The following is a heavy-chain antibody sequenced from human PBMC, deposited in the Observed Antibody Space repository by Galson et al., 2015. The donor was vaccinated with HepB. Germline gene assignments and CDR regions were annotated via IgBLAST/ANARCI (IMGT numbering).Heavy chain of an antibody. Sequence: SLRLSCAASGFPFNNAWMPWVRQAPGRGLEWVGRIKSNTDGETTDYAAPVKGRFTISRDDSKNSLDLQMNSLKTEDTAVYYCTTDVYYSTYWSWLDPWGQGTLVTVSS. CDR2: IKSNTDGETT. V-gene: IGHV3-15*01. D-gene: IGHD2-8*02. J-gene: IGHJ5*02. CDR1: GFPFNNAW. CDR3: TTDVYYSTYWSWLDP.